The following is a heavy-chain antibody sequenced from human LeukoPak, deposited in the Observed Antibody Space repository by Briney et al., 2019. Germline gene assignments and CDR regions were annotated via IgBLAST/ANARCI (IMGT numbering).Heavy chain of an antibody. J-gene: IGHJ4*02. CDR1: GFTFSSYW. CDR2: INSDGSST. Sequence: GGSLRLSCAASGFTFSSYWMHWVRQAPGKGLVWVSRINSDGSSTSYADSVKGRFTISRDNAKNTLYLQMNSLRAEDTAVYYCAKSQVGRQFDYWGQGTLVTVSS. V-gene: IGHV3-74*01. CDR3: AKSQVGRQFDY.